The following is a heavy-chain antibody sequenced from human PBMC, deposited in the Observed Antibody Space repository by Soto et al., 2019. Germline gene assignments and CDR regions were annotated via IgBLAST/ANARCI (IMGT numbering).Heavy chain of an antibody. J-gene: IGHJ4*02. CDR1: GYTFTSYG. V-gene: IGHV1-18*01. Sequence: QVQLVQSGAEVKKPGASVKVSCKASGYTFTSYGISWVRQAPGQGLEWMGGISAYNGNTNYAQKLQGRVTMTTDTSTSTAYMELRSLRSDDTAVYYCAITKSSSWYGGYFDYWGQGTLVTVSS. CDR2: ISAYNGNT. CDR3: AITKSSSWYGGYFDY. D-gene: IGHD6-13*01.